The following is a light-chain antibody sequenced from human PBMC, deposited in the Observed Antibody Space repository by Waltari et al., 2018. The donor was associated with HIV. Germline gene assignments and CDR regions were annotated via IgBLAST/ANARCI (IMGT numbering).Light chain of an antibody. CDR1: QSVSSSY. V-gene: IGKV3-20*01. CDR2: GAS. CDR3: QQYETSPWT. Sequence: EIVLTQSPGTLSLSPGERAPLSCRASQSVSSSYLAWYQQKPGQAPRLLIYGASSRASGIPDRFSGSGSGTDFTLTINTLEPEDIAVYYCQQYETSPWTFGQGAKVEMK. J-gene: IGKJ1*01.